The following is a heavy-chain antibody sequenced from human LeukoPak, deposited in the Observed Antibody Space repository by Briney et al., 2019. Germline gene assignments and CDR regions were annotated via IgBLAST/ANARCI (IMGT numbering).Heavy chain of an antibody. D-gene: IGHD3-16*01. CDR2: MNSDGSIT. CDR3: VKGLGGDYDY. J-gene: IGHJ4*02. V-gene: IGHV3-74*01. CDR1: GFSFRTNW. Sequence: GGSLRLSCTASGFSFRTNWMHWVRQGPGKGLVWVSRMNSDGSITTYAESVKGRFTISRDNAKNTVYLQMNSLRDEDMAVYCCVKGLGGDYDYWGQGTLVTVSS.